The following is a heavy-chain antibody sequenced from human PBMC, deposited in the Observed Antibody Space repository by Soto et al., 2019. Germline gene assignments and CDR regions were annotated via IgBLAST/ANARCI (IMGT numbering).Heavy chain of an antibody. J-gene: IGHJ6*02. D-gene: IGHD6-13*01. CDR2: VSYDGNDN. V-gene: IGHV3-30-3*01. CDR1: GFTFTSYA. CDR3: ARTAAAGTRYYGMDV. Sequence: QVQLVESGGGVVQPGGSLRLSCAASGFTFTSYAMHWVRQAPGKGLEWVAAVSYDGNDNYYADFVKGRFTISRDNSKNTLNLQMDSLRPEDTAVYSCARTAAAGTRYYGMDVLGQGTTVTVS.